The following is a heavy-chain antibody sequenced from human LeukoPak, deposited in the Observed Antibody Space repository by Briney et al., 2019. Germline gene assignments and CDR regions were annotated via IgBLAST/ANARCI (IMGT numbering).Heavy chain of an antibody. Sequence: GESLKISCKGSGYRFTDYWIAWVRQMPGKGLEWMGIIYPGDSDSSYSPSFQGQVTFSADKSISTAYLQWSSLKASDTAMYYCARRSYCYSTSCYGYWFDSWGQGTLVTVSS. CDR1: GYRFTDYW. J-gene: IGHJ5*01. CDR2: IYPGDSDS. V-gene: IGHV5-51*01. CDR3: ARRSYCYSTSCYGYWFDS. D-gene: IGHD2-2*01.